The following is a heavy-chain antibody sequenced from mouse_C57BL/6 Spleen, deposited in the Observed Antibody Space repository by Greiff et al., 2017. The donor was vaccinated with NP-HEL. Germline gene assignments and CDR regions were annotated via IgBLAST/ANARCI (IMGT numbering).Heavy chain of an antibody. V-gene: IGHV1-80*01. Sequence: QVQLQQSGAELVKPGASVKISCTASGYAFSSYWLNWVKQRPGKGLAWIGQFYPGDGDTNYNGKFKGKATLTADKSSSTAYMQLSSLTSEDTAVYFCARHEGYYESDYWGQGTTLTVSS. CDR3: ARHEGYYESDY. J-gene: IGHJ2*01. CDR2: FYPGDGDT. CDR1: GYAFSSYW. D-gene: IGHD2-3*01.